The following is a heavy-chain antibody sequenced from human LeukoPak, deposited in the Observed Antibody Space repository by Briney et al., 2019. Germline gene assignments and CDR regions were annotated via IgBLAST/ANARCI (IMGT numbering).Heavy chain of an antibody. J-gene: IGHJ4*02. V-gene: IGHV3-74*01. CDR1: TFTFSRYW. Sequence: GGSLRLSCAASTFTFSRYWMHWVRQAPGKGLVWVSRINSDGTNTYYADSVKGRFTISRDNTKNTLYLQMNSLRTEDTAAYYCARDRAAFGVVQVGYWGQGTLVTVSS. CDR2: INSDGTNT. D-gene: IGHD3-3*01. CDR3: ARDRAAFGVVQVGY.